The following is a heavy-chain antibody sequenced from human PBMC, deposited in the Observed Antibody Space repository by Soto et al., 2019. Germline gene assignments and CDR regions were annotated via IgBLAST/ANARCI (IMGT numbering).Heavy chain of an antibody. J-gene: IGHJ6*02. CDR3: ARDLYYYDSSGYYQRDYYYYGMDV. D-gene: IGHD3-22*01. Sequence: QVQLVQSGAEVKKPGASVKVSCKASGYTFTSYGISWVRQAPGQGLEWMGWLSDYNGNTNYAQKLQGRVTMTTETSTSTDYMELRSLRSDDTSVYYCARDLYYYDSSGYYQRDYYYYGMDVWGQGTTVTVSS. CDR1: GYTFTSYG. V-gene: IGHV1-18*04. CDR2: LSDYNGNT.